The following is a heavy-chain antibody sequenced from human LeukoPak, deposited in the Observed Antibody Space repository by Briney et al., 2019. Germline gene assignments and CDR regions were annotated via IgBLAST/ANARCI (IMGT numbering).Heavy chain of an antibody. CDR1: GYAFTGYY. V-gene: IGHV1-2*02. J-gene: IGHJ3*02. Sequence: ASVKVSCKASGYAFTGYYMHWVRQAPGQGLEWMGWINPNSGGTNYAQKFQGRVTMTRDTSISTAYMELSRLRSDDTAVYYCARVQRSGSYYYDAFDIWGQGTMVTVSS. CDR3: ARVQRSGSYYYDAFDI. D-gene: IGHD1-26*01. CDR2: INPNSGGT.